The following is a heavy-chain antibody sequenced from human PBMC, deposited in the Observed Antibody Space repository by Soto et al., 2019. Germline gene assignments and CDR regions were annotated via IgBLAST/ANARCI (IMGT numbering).Heavy chain of an antibody. D-gene: IGHD6-19*01. J-gene: IGHJ4*02. CDR1: GGSLRRGGNY. CDR3: AGDYSSGFGGPFDY. V-gene: IGHV4-30-4*08. Sequence: PSETLSLTCTVSGGSLRRGGNYWSWIRQHPGKGMEWIGFIYYSGSTYYNPSLKNRVTFSIDTSKNQFSLKLSSVTAADTAVYYCAGDYSSGFGGPFDYWGQGTLVTVSS. CDR2: IYYSGST.